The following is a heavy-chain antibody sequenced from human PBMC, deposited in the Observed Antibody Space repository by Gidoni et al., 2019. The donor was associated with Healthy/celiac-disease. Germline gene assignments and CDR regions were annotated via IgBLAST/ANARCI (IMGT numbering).Heavy chain of an antibody. D-gene: IGHD1-1*01. J-gene: IGHJ2*01. V-gene: IGHV3-30-3*01. Sequence: QVQLVESGGGVVQPGRSLRLSCAASGFTFSSYAMHWVRQAPGKGLEWVAVISYEGSNKYYADAVKGRFTISRDNSKNTLYLQMNSLRAEDTAVYYCARDKWVGGRTRHWYFDLWGRGTLVTVSS. CDR3: ARDKWVGGRTRHWYFDL. CDR2: ISYEGSNK. CDR1: GFTFSSYA.